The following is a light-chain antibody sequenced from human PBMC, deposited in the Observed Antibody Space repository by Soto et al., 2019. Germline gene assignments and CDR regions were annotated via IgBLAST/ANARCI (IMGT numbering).Light chain of an antibody. CDR3: CSHAGSSTYV. CDR2: EVS. Sequence: QSVLTQSASVSGSPGQSITVSCTGTSSDVGSYNLVSWYQHHPGKAPKLLIYEVSKRPSGVSYRFSGSKSGNTASLTISGLQAEDEADYYCCSHAGSSTYVFGTGTKVTV. V-gene: IGLV2-23*02. CDR1: SSDVGSYNL. J-gene: IGLJ1*01.